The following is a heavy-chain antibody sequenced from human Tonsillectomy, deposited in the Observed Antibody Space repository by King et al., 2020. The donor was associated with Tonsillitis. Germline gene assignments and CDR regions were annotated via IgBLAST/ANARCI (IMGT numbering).Heavy chain of an antibody. CDR3: GKGNAKSGCWDWFDS. CDR2: ITDSGAST. CDR1: GFTFRNYA. J-gene: IGHJ5*01. V-gene: IGHV3-23*04. Sequence: VQLVESGGGVVQPGGSLRLSCVASGFTFRNYAMSWVRQAPGKGLEWVSSITDSGASTYYTDSVRGRFTISRDNSKNTVYLQVNSLRAEDAAVYYCGKGNAKSGCWDWFDSWGQGTLVSVSS. D-gene: IGHD2-15*01.